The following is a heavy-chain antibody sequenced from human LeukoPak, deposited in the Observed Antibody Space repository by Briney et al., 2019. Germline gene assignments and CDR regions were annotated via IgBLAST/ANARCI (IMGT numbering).Heavy chain of an antibody. D-gene: IGHD3-22*01. CDR2: IYYSGST. CDR3: ASADYYDSSGYYLGY. V-gene: IGHV4-61*01. CDR1: GVSVTSGTYF. J-gene: IGHJ4*02. Sequence: PSETLSLTCTVSGVSVTSGTYFWTWIRQPPGKGLEWIGYIYYSGSTNYNPSLKSRVTISVDTSKNQFSLKLSSVTAADTAVYYCASADYYDSSGYYLGYWGQGTLVTVSS.